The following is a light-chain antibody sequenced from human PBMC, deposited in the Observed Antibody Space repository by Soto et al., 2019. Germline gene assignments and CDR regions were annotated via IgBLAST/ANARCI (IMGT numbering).Light chain of an antibody. Sequence: EIGLTQSPGTLSLSPGERATLPCRASQSVSSSYLAWYQQKPGQAPRLLIYGASSRATGIPDRFSGSGSGTDFTLTISRLEPEDFAVYYCQQYGSSPRTFGQGTKVDVK. CDR2: GAS. V-gene: IGKV3-20*01. CDR1: QSVSSSY. CDR3: QQYGSSPRT. J-gene: IGKJ1*01.